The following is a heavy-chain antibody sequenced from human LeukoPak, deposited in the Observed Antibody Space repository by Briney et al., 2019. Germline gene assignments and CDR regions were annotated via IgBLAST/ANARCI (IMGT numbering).Heavy chain of an antibody. V-gene: IGHV4-39*07. D-gene: IGHD3-10*01. CDR3: ARGALLWFGAKMEYYFDY. J-gene: IGHJ4*02. CDR2: IYYTGST. Sequence: SETLSLTCTVSSGSISSSTYYWGWIRQPPGKGLEWIGTIYYTGSTYYNPSLKSRVTISVDTSKNQFSLKLTSVTAADTAVYYCARGALLWFGAKMEYYFDYRGQGTPLTVSP. CDR1: SGSISSSTYY.